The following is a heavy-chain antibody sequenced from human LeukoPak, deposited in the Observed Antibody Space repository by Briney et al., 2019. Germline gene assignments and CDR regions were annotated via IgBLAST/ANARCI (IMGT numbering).Heavy chain of an antibody. CDR1: GFTFSNAW. CDR3: TAHIMPYGSGTIGSLGP. CDR2: IKSKTDGGTT. Sequence: PGGSLRLSCAASGFTFSNAWMSWVRQAPGQGLEWVGLIKSKTDGGTTDYAAPVKGRFTISRDDSKHTLYLQMNSLQTEDTAGYYCTAHIMPYGSGTIGSLGPWGQGTLVTVSS. D-gene: IGHD3-10*01. V-gene: IGHV3-15*01. J-gene: IGHJ5*02.